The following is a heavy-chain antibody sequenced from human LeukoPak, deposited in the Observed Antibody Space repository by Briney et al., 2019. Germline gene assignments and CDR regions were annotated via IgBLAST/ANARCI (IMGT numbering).Heavy chain of an antibody. J-gene: IGHJ3*02. CDR3: ARYCSGGSCYPSDAFDI. CDR1: GFTVSSNY. CDR2: IYSGGST. D-gene: IGHD2-15*01. Sequence: GSLRLSCAASGFTVSSNYMSWVRQAPGKGLEWVSVIYSGGSTYYADSVKGRFTISRDNSKNTLYLQMNSLRAEDTAVYYCARYCSGGSCYPSDAFDIWGQGTMVTVSS. V-gene: IGHV3-53*01.